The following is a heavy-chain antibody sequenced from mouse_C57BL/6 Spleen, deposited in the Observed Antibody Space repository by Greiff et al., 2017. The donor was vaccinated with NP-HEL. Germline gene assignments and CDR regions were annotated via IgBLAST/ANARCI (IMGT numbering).Heavy chain of an antibody. CDR1: GFTFSSYA. CDR3: ARNSYDYDSWFAY. V-gene: IGHV5-4*01. Sequence: EVQLVESGGGLVKPGGSLKLSCAASGFTFSSYAMSWVRQTPEKRLEWVATISDGGSYTYYPDNVKGRLTISRDNAKNNLYLQMSHLKSEDTAMYYGARNSYDYDSWFAYLGQGTLVTVSA. CDR2: ISDGGSYT. J-gene: IGHJ3*01. D-gene: IGHD2-4*01.